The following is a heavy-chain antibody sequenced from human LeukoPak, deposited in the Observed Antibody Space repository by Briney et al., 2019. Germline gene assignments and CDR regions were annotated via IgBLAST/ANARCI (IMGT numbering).Heavy chain of an antibody. J-gene: IGHJ4*02. CDR1: GFTFSSYS. Sequence: GGSLRLSCAASGFTFSSYSMNWVRQAPGKGLEWVSSISSSSSYIYYADSVKGRFTISRDNAKNSLYLQMNSLRAEDTAVYYCATITMVRGVILTTWHWGQGTLVTVSS. V-gene: IGHV3-21*01. CDR3: ATITMVRGVILTTWH. CDR2: ISSSSSYI. D-gene: IGHD3-10*01.